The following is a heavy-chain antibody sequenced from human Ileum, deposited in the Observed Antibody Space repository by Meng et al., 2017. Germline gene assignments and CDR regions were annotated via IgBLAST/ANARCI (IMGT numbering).Heavy chain of an antibody. CDR2: IYHSGNH. V-gene: IGHV4-4*02. J-gene: IGHJ5*02. D-gene: IGHD3-16*01. CDR3: ARVVWGRSSMSGWFDH. Sequence: VTVQESGPLVVHPSGNLYPKAAAGRCCICTSNWGTWVRQAPGERLEGNGAIYHSGNHPYKPSLKVRVTISVDKTTKHFSLKPISVAAADTAVYYRARVVWGRSSMSGWFDHWGQGTLVTVSS. CDR1: RCCICTSNW.